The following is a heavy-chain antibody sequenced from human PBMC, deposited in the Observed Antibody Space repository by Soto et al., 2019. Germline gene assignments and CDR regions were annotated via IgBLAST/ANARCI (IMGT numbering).Heavy chain of an antibody. J-gene: IGHJ4*02. CDR2: ISAHNGNT. CDR1: GYAFTTYG. D-gene: IGHD6-6*01. V-gene: IGHV1-18*01. Sequence: QVHLVQSGAEVKKPGASVKVSCKGSGYAFTTYGITWVRQAPGQGLEWMGWISAHNGNTNYAQKLQGRVTAYMELRSLRSDDTAVYYCARGRDGDYWGQGALVTVSS. CDR3: ARGRDGDY.